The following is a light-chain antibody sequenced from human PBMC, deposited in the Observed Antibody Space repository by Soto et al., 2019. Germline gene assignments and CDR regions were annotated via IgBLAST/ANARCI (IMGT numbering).Light chain of an antibody. J-gene: IGKJ1*01. CDR1: QYISNY. CDR3: QQYNSYWT. V-gene: IGKV1-5*01. CDR2: DAS. Sequence: DIQMTQSPSSVSASVGDRVTITCQASQYISNYLNLYQQKPGKAPKLLIYDASSLESGVPSRFSGSGSGTEFTLTISSLQPDDFATYYCQQYNSYWTFGQGTKVDI.